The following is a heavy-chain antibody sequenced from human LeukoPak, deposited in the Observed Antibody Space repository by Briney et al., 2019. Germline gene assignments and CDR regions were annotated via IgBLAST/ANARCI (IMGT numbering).Heavy chain of an antibody. CDR3: ARDIRDGYNDY. CDR1: GFTFSSYG. Sequence: PGRSLRLSCAASGFTFSSYGMHWVRQAPGKGLEWVAVISYDGSNKYYADSVKGRFTISRDNSKNTMYLQMNSLRAEDTAVYYCARDIRDGYNDYWGQGTLVTVSS. V-gene: IGHV3-30*03. CDR2: ISYDGSNK. D-gene: IGHD5-24*01. J-gene: IGHJ4*02.